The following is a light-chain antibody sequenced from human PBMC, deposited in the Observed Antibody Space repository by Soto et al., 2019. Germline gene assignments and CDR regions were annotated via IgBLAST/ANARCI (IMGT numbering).Light chain of an antibody. V-gene: IGLV2-14*01. CDR3: SSYTSSSTLVV. CDR1: SSDVGGYNY. CDR2: DVS. Sequence: QSALTQPASVSGSHGQSITISCTGTSSDVGGYNYVSRYQQHPGKAPKLMIYDVSNRPSGVSNRFSGSKSGNTASLTISGLQAEDEADYYCSSYTSSSTLVVFGGGTKLTVL. J-gene: IGLJ2*01.